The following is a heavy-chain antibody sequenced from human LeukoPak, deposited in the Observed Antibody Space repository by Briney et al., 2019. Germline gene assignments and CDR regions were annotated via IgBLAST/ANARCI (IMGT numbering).Heavy chain of an antibody. CDR2: ISGSGGST. V-gene: IGHV3-23*01. CDR3: AKVDCSSTSCSKAGMFDY. CDR1: GFTFSNAW. D-gene: IGHD2-2*01. J-gene: IGHJ4*02. Sequence: GGSLRLSCAASGFTFSNAWMSWVRQAPGKGLEWVSAISGSGGSTYYADSVKGRFTISRDNSKNTLYLQMNSLRAEDTAVYYCAKVDCSSTSCSKAGMFDYWGQGTLVTVSS.